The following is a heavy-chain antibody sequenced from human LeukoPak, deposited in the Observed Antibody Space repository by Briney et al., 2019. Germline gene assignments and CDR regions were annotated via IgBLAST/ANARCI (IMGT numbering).Heavy chain of an antibody. J-gene: IGHJ4*02. CDR2: IYYSGST. Sequence: SETLSLTCTVSGGSISSYSWGWIRQPPGKGLEWIGSIYYSGSTYYNPSLKSRVTISVDTSKNQFSLKLNSVTDADTAVYYCASLPGGYSDYGRAFDYWGQGTLVTVSS. CDR3: ASLPGGYSDYGRAFDY. CDR1: GGSISSYS. D-gene: IGHD4-11*01. V-gene: IGHV4-39*01.